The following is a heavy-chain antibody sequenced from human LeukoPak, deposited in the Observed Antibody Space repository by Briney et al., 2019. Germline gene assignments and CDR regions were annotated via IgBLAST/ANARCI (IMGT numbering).Heavy chain of an antibody. CDR1: GGSISIGDYY. CDR3: ARALFGKGAFDI. CDR2: IYYIGST. J-gene: IGHJ3*02. D-gene: IGHD3-3*01. Sequence: SQTLSLTCTVSGGSISIGDYYWSWIRQPPGKVLEWIGYIYYIGSTYYNPSLKSRVTISVDTSKNQFSLKLSAVTAADTAVYYCARALFGKGAFDIWGQGTMVTVSS. V-gene: IGHV4-30-4*01.